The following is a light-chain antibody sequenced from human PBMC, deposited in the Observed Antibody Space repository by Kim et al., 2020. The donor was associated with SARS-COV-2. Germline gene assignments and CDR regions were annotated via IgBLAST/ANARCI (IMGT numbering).Light chain of an antibody. CDR2: GAS. J-gene: IGKJ4*01. V-gene: IGKV3-20*01. CDR1: QSVTSSF. Sequence: LTQSPGTLSLSPGQRATLTCRASQSVTSSFLAWYQQKPGQAPRLLIYGASSRATGIADRFSGRGSGTDFTLTISRLQPEDFAVYYCQQYGDLPLTFGGGTKVDIK. CDR3: QQYGDLPLT.